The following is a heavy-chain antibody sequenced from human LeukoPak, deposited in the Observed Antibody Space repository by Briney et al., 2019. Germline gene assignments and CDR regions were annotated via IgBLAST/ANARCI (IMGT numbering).Heavy chain of an antibody. V-gene: IGHV3-66*01. Sequence: GGSLRLSCAASGFTVSSNYMSWVRQAPGKGLEWVSVISSGGSTYYADSVKGRFTISRDNSKNTLYLQMNSLRAEDTAVYYCARDAHYYDSRAYYYYGMDVWGQGTTVTVSS. J-gene: IGHJ6*02. CDR2: ISSGGST. CDR3: ARDAHYYDSRAYYYYGMDV. CDR1: GFTVSSNY. D-gene: IGHD3-22*01.